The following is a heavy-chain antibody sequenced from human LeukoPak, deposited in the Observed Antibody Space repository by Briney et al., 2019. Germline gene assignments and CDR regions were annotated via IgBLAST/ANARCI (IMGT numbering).Heavy chain of an antibody. Sequence: GASVKVSCKASGYTFTSYAMHWVRRAPGQRLEWMGWINPGNGDTKYSQKFQGRVIIARDTSASTAYMELSSLRSEDTAVYYCAKDRGGSGDFDYWGQGTLVTVSS. D-gene: IGHD3-10*01. CDR1: GYTFTSYA. CDR3: AKDRGGSGDFDY. J-gene: IGHJ4*02. CDR2: INPGNGDT. V-gene: IGHV1-3*01.